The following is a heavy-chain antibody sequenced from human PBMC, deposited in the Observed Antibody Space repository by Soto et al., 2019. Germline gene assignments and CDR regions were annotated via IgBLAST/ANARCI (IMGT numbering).Heavy chain of an antibody. V-gene: IGHV4-61*01. CDR1: GGSVSSSSYY. CDR3: ARIGLSHPYFDS. J-gene: IGHJ4*02. CDR2: IYCSGSA. Sequence: TSETLSLTCTVSGGSVSSSSYYWSWIRQPPGKGLEWIGYIYCSGSANYNPSLKSRVTISVDTSKNQFSLQLSSVTAADTAEYICARIGLSHPYFDSWGQGTLVTVSS. D-gene: IGHD2-2*03.